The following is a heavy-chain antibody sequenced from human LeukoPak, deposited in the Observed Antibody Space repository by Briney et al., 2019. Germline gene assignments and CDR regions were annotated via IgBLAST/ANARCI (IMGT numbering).Heavy chain of an antibody. CDR3: TRHPGGNDAHRFDY. J-gene: IGHJ4*02. CDR2: IHSSGSA. Sequence: PSETLSLTCTVSGGSLTNYFWSWIRQSPGTGLEWIGYIHSSGSANYNPSFKSRVTTSVDTSKSQFYLNLNSVTAADTAVYYCTRHPGGNDAHRFDYWGQGLLVTVSS. V-gene: IGHV4-59*08. CDR1: GGSLTNYF. D-gene: IGHD4-23*01.